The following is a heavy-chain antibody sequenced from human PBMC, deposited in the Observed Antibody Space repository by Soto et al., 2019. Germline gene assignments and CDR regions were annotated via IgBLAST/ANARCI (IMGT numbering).Heavy chain of an antibody. CDR1: GFTFSSYG. V-gene: IGHV3-30*18. Sequence: QVQLVESGGGVVQPGRSLRLSCAASGFTFSSYGMHWVRQAPGKGLEWVAVISYDGSNKYYADSVKGRFTISRDNSKNTLYLQMNSLRAEDTAVYYCAKDPKTAMVTQPDYWGQGTLVTVSS. CDR2: ISYDGSNK. CDR3: AKDPKTAMVTQPDY. D-gene: IGHD5-18*01. J-gene: IGHJ4*02.